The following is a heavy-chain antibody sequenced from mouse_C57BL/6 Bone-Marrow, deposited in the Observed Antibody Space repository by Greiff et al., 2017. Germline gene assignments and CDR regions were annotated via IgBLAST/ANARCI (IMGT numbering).Heavy chain of an antibody. D-gene: IGHD4-1*01. CDR2: INYDGSST. J-gene: IGHJ2*01. V-gene: IGHV5-16*01. CDR3: ARAAPPGSPFDY. Sequence: EVKLMESEGGLVQPGSSMKLSCTASGFTFSDYYMAWVRQVPEKGLEWVANINYDGSSTYYLDSLKSRFIISRDNAKNILYLQMSSLKSEDTATYYCARAAPPGSPFDYWGQGTTLTVSS. CDR1: GFTFSDYY.